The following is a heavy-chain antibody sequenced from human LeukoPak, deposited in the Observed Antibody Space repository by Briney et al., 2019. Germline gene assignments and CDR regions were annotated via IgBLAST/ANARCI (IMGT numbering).Heavy chain of an antibody. V-gene: IGHV4-59*01. CDR3: TREGSGYYPLYYFDY. D-gene: IGHD3-22*01. CDR2: IYYSGST. CDR1: GGSISSYY. J-gene: IGHJ4*02. Sequence: PSETLSLTCTVSGGSISSYYWSWIRQPPGKGLEWMWYIYYSGSTNYNPPLKSRVTISVDTYKNQFTLKLSSVTAADTAVYYCTREGSGYYPLYYFDYWGQGTLVTVSS.